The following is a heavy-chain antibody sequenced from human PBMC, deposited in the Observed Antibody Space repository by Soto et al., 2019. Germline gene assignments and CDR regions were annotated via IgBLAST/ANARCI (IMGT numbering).Heavy chain of an antibody. D-gene: IGHD6-13*01. J-gene: IGHJ4*02. CDR2: ISAYNGNT. CDR1: GYTFTSYG. Sequence: QVQLVQSGAEVKKPGASVKVSCKASGYTFTSYGISWVRQAPGQGLEWMGWISAYNGNTNYAQKLQGRVTMTTDTSTSIAYMERRSLRSDDTAVYYCARSYSSSWYRRDLDYWGQGTLVTVSS. V-gene: IGHV1-18*01. CDR3: ARSYSSSWYRRDLDY.